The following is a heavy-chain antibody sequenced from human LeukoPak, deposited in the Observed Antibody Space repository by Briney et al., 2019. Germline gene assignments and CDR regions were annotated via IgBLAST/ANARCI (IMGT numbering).Heavy chain of an antibody. J-gene: IGHJ4*02. CDR2: IKQDGSEK. V-gene: IGHV3-7*01. D-gene: IGHD3-16*02. CDR1: GFTFSSYW. Sequence: GGSLRLSCAASGFTFSSYWMSWVRQAPGKGLEWVANIKQDGSEKYYVDSVKGRFTISRDNAKNSLYLQMNSLRAEDTAVYYCARDLRYDYVWGSYRQGSDYWGQGTLVTVSS. CDR3: ARDLRYDYVWGSYRQGSDY.